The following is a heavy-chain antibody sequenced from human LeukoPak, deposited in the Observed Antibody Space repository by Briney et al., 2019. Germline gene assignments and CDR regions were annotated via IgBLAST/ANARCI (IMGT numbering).Heavy chain of an antibody. CDR1: GASISSGSNY. J-gene: IGHJ4*02. V-gene: IGHV4-39*01. Sequence: SETLSLTCSVSGASISSGSNYWGWIRQPPGKGLEWIGSIYYSGSTYYNPSLKSRVTISVDTSKNQFSLKLSSVTAADTAVYYCASWSYSYGHDYWGQGTLVTVSS. CDR3: ASWSYSYGHDY. D-gene: IGHD5-18*01. CDR2: IYYSGST.